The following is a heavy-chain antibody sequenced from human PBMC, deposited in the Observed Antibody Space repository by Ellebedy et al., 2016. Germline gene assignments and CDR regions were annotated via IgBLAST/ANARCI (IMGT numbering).Heavy chain of an antibody. CDR3: AKGRGSGWGYYFDY. D-gene: IGHD6-19*01. Sequence: GESLKISXAASGFTFSSYAMSWVRQAPGKGLEWVSAISGSGGSTYYADSVKGRFTISRDNSKNTLYLQMNSLRAEDTAVYYCAKGRGSGWGYYFDYWGQGTLVTVSS. J-gene: IGHJ4*02. V-gene: IGHV3-23*01. CDR2: ISGSGGST. CDR1: GFTFSSYA.